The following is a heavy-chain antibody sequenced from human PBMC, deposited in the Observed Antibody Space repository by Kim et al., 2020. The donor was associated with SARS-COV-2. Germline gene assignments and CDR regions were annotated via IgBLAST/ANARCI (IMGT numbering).Heavy chain of an antibody. J-gene: IGHJ4*02. Sequence: YYADSVKGRFTISRDNAKNSLYLQMNSLGAEDTAVYYCAKDGSGSYSFDYWGQGTLVTVSS. D-gene: IGHD3-10*01. V-gene: IGHV3-48*03. CDR3: AKDGSGSYSFDY.